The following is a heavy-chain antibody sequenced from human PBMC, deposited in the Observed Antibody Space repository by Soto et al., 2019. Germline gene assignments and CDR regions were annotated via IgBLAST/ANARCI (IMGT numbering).Heavy chain of an antibody. D-gene: IGHD3-22*01. J-gene: IGHJ5*02. Sequence: QVQLQESGPGLVKPSGTLSLTCAVSGGSISSSNWWSWVRQPPGKRLEWIGELYHSGSTNYNPSLKGRVTISVDKSKNQFSLKLSSVAAADTAVYYCARDSPGYYSNAGWFDPWGQGTLVTVSS. CDR2: LYHSGST. CDR1: GGSISSSNW. V-gene: IGHV4-4*02. CDR3: ARDSPGYYSNAGWFDP.